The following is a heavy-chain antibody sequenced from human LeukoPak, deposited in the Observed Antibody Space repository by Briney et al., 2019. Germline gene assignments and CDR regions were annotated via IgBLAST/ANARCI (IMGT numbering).Heavy chain of an antibody. V-gene: IGHV3-7*03. CDR2: IKQDGSEK. D-gene: IGHD3-9*01. CDR3: ARVFSAVTGSPFDY. J-gene: IGHJ4*02. Sequence: GGSLRLSCAASGFTFSNYWMNWVRQAPGKGLGWVANIKQDGSEKYYVDSVKGRFTISRDNAKNSLYLQMNSLRVEDTAVYYCARVFSAVTGSPFDYWGQGTLVTVSS. CDR1: GFTFSNYW.